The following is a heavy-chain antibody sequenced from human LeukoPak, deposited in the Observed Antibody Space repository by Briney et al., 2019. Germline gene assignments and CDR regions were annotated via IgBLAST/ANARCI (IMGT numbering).Heavy chain of an antibody. CDR1: GFTFSSYC. CDR3: ARDTFDFWSGNYFGY. CDR2: IKQDGSEK. V-gene: IGHV3-7*01. Sequence: GGSLRLSCAASGFTFSSYCMNWVRQAPGKGLEWVGNIKQDGSEKYYVDSVKGRFTISRDNAKNSLYLQMNSLRAEDTAVYYCARDTFDFWSGNYFGYWGQGTLVTVSS. D-gene: IGHD3-3*01. J-gene: IGHJ4*02.